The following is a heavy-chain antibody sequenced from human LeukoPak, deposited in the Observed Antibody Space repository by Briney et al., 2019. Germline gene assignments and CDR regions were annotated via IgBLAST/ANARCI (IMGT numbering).Heavy chain of an antibody. V-gene: IGHV3-66*02. CDR1: GLTVSDNY. CDR3: ARDRSYDSSGYPFDF. CDR2: IYAGGST. J-gene: IGHJ4*02. D-gene: IGHD3-22*01. Sequence: PGRSLRLSCAASGLTVSDNYMTWVRQAPGKGLEWVSVIYAGGSTFYADSVKGRFTISRDNSKNTVYLQMNSLRAEDTAVYYCARDRSYDSSGYPFDFWGQGTLVTVSS.